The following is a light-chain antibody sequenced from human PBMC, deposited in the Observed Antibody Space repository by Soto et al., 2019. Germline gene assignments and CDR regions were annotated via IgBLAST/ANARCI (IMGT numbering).Light chain of an antibody. CDR3: SSFTSSSTDV. Sequence: QSVPTQPASVSGSLGQSITISCTGTSGDIGGYNFVSWYRHHPGKAPKLMIYEVTNRPSGVSNRFSGSRSGNTASLTISGLQAEDEGDYYCSSFTSSSTDVFGTGTKVTVL. CDR2: EVT. V-gene: IGLV2-14*01. CDR1: SGDIGGYNF. J-gene: IGLJ1*01.